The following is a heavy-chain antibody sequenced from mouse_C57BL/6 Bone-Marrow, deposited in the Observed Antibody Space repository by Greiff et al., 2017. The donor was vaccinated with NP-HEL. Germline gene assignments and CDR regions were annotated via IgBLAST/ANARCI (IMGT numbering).Heavy chain of an antibody. CDR3: ARHERGVVARAMDY. D-gene: IGHD1-1*01. CDR2: IDPSDSYT. Sequence: QVQLQQPGAELVRPGTSVKLSCKASGYTFTSYWMHWVKQRPGQGLEWIGVIDPSDSYTNYNQKFKGKATLTVDTSSSTAYMQLSSLTSEDSAVYYCARHERGVVARAMDYWGQGTSVTVSS. CDR1: GYTFTSYW. J-gene: IGHJ4*01. V-gene: IGHV1-59*01.